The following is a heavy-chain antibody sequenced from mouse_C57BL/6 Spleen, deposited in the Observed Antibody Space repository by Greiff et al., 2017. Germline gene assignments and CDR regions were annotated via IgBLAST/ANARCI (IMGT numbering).Heavy chain of an antibody. J-gene: IGHJ3*01. D-gene: IGHD3-2*02. CDR2: INPNNGGT. CDR3: ARKTAQAWFAY. CDR1: GYTFTDYN. Sequence: VHVKQSGPELVKPGASVKMSCKASGYTFTDYNMHWVKQSHGKSLEWIGYINPNNGGTSYNQKFKGKATLTVNKSSSTAYMELRSLTSEDSAVYYCARKTAQAWFAYWGQGTLVTVSA. V-gene: IGHV1-22*01.